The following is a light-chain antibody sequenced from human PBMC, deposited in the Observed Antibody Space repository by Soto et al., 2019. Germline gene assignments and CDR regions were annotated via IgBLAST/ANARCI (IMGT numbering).Light chain of an antibody. CDR2: AAS. CDR3: HQYNSALLT. CDR1: QGIYNY. Sequence: DIQMTQSPSSLSASVGDRVTITCRASQGIYNYLAWYQQKPGKAPKLLIYAASTLEAGVPSRFSGSGSGTAFTLTISSLQPEDVATYYCHQYNSALLTFGQGTRLEMK. J-gene: IGKJ5*01. V-gene: IGKV1-27*01.